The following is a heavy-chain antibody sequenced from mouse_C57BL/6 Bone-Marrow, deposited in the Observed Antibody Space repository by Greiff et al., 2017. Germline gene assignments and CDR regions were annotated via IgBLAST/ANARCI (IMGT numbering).Heavy chain of an antibody. CDR3: ARGIYGSYPSCAY. Sequence: VQLKQSGPELVKPGASVKISCKASGYTFTDYNMDWVKQSHGKSLEWIGDINPNNGGTIYNQKFKGKATLTVDKSSSTAYMELRSLTSEDAAVYYCARGIYGSYPSCAYWGQGTLVTVSA. CDR1: GYTFTDYN. J-gene: IGHJ3*01. V-gene: IGHV1-18*01. CDR2: INPNNGGT. D-gene: IGHD2-1*01.